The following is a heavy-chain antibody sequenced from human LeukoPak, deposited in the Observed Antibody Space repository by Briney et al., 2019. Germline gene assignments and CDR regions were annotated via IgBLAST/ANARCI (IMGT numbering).Heavy chain of an antibody. J-gene: IGHJ6*03. D-gene: IGHD1-1*01. CDR2: IVVGSGNT. V-gene: IGHV1-58*01. CDR3: AADSSQLERRWVPNYYYYYMDV. CDR1: GFTFTSSA. Sequence: SVKVSCKASGFTFTSSAVQWVRQARGQRLEWIGWIVVGSGNTNYAQKFQERVTITRDMSTSTAYKELSSLRSEDTAVYYCAADSSQLERRWVPNYYYYYMDVWGKGTTVTVSS.